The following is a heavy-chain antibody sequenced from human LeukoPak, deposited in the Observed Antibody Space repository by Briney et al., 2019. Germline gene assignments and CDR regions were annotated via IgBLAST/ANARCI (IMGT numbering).Heavy chain of an antibody. CDR3: AKGSGRYGSGSFSDS. D-gene: IGHD3-10*01. CDR1: GFTFSSYA. Sequence: GGSLRLSCAASGFTFSSYAMGWVRQAPGKGLEWVSSISATGVSTYFAASVRGRFTISRDNSKNIQYLQMNSLRAEDTAVYYCAKGSGRYGSGSFSDSWGQGTLVTVSS. V-gene: IGHV3-23*01. CDR2: ISATGVST. J-gene: IGHJ5*01.